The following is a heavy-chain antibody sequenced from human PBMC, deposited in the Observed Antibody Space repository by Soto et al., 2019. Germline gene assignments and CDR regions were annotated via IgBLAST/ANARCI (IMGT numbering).Heavy chain of an antibody. D-gene: IGHD3-22*01. Sequence: LRLSCAASGFTFSSYSMNWVRQAPGKGLEWVSSISSSSSYIYYADSVKGRFTISRDNAKNSLYLQMNSLRAEDTAVYYCARDRYYYDSSGYPDAFDIWGQGTMVTVSS. CDR3: ARDRYYYDSSGYPDAFDI. CDR2: ISSSSSYI. J-gene: IGHJ3*02. CDR1: GFTFSSYS. V-gene: IGHV3-21*01.